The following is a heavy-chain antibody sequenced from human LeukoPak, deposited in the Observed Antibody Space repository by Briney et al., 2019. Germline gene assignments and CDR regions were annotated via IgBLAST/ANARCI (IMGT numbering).Heavy chain of an antibody. D-gene: IGHD4-17*01. V-gene: IGHV4-39*01. CDR3: ARVTTVTPGVGY. J-gene: IGHJ4*02. CDR2: IYYSGST. Sequence: SETLSLTCTVSGGSISSSSYYWGWIRQPPGKGLEWIGSIYYSGSTYYNPSLKSRVTISVDTSKNRFSLKLSSVTAADTAVYYCARVTTVTPGVGYWGQGTLVTVSS. CDR1: GGSISSSSYY.